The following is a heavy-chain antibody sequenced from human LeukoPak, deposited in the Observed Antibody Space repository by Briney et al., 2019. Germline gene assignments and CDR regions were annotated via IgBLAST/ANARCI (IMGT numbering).Heavy chain of an antibody. V-gene: IGHV3-7*01. J-gene: IGHJ4*02. D-gene: IGHD3-3*01. Sequence: PGGSLRLSCAASGFTFSSYWMSWVRQAPGKGLEWVANIKQDGSEKYYVDSVKGRFTISRDNAKNSLYLQMNSLRAEDTAVYYCARDGSSDFWSGYQVLFDYRGQGTLVTVSS. CDR2: IKQDGSEK. CDR1: GFTFSSYW. CDR3: ARDGSSDFWSGYQVLFDY.